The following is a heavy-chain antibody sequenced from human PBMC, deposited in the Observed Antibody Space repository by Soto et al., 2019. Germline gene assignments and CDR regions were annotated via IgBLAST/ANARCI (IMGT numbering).Heavy chain of an antibody. D-gene: IGHD2-21*02. CDR1: GFSLSNARMG. V-gene: IGHV2-26*01. Sequence: QVTLKESGPVLVKPTETLTLTCTVSGFSLSNARMGVSWIRQPPGKALEWLAHIFSNDEKSYSTSLKSRLTISKDTSKSQVVLTMTNMDPVDTATYYCARLRGGDLGYFDYWGQGPLVTVSS. J-gene: IGHJ4*02. CDR2: IFSNDEK. CDR3: ARLRGGDLGYFDY.